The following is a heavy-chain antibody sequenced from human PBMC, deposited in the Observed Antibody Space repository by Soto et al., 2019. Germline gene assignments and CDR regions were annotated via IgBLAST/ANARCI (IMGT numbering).Heavy chain of an antibody. J-gene: IGHJ4*02. CDR1: GFTISTNY. Sequence: GGSLRLSCAASGFTISTNYMSWVRQAPGKGLEWVSAISGSGGSTYYADSVKGRFTISRDNSKNTLYLQMNSLRAEDTAVYYCARRGPGTYFDYWGQGTLVTVSS. CDR2: ISGSGGST. D-gene: IGHD6-13*01. CDR3: ARRGPGTYFDY. V-gene: IGHV3-23*01.